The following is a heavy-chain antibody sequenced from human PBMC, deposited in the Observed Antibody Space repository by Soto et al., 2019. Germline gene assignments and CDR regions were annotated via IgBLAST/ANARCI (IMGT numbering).Heavy chain of an antibody. CDR2: ISYDGSNK. Sequence: LRLSCAASGFTFSSYGMHWVRQAPGKGLEWVAVISYDGSNKYYADSVKGRFTISRDNSKNTLYLQMNSLRAEDTAVYYCANSPLGYWGQGTLVTVSS. CDR1: GFTFSSYG. J-gene: IGHJ4*02. CDR3: ANSPLGY. D-gene: IGHD7-27*01. V-gene: IGHV3-30*18.